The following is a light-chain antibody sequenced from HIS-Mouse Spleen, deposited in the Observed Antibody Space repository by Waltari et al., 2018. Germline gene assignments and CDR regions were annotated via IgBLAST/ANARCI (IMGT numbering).Light chain of an antibody. V-gene: IGLV3-10*01. Sequence: SYELTQPPSVSVSPGQTARITCAGDALPTKYAYRYQQKSGQAPVLVIYEDSKRPSGIPERFSGSSSGTMATLTISGAQVEDEADYYCYSTDSSGNHWVFGGGTKLTVL. CDR3: YSTDSSGNHWV. CDR1: ALPTKY. CDR2: EDS. J-gene: IGLJ3*02.